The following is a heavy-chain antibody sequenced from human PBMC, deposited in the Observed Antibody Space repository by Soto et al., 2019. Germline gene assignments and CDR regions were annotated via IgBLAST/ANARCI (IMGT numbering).Heavy chain of an antibody. J-gene: IGHJ4*02. CDR2: ISYDGSNK. D-gene: IGHD2-2*01. CDR1: GFTFSNYA. V-gene: IGHV3-30-3*01. Sequence: QVQLVESGGGVVQPGRSLRLSCAASGFTFSNYAMNWVRQAPGKGLEWVALISYDGSNKYYADSVKGRFTISRDSSENTLYLQMNSLIAADTAVYYCGRCTSTSCHLGSDYWGQGTLVTVSS. CDR3: GRCTSTSCHLGSDY.